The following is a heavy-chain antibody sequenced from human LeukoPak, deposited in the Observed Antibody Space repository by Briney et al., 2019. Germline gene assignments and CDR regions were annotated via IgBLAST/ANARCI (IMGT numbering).Heavy chain of an antibody. D-gene: IGHD3-10*01. Sequence: PSETLSLTCAVSGGSISSSNWWSWVRQPPGKGLEWIGEIYHSGSTNYNPSLKSRVTISVDKSKNQFSLKLSSVTAADTAVYYCARWVRASGSPPPHYYFDYWGQGTLVTVSS. CDR1: GGSISSSNW. V-gene: IGHV4-4*02. CDR3: ARWVRASGSPPPHYYFDY. J-gene: IGHJ4*02. CDR2: IYHSGST.